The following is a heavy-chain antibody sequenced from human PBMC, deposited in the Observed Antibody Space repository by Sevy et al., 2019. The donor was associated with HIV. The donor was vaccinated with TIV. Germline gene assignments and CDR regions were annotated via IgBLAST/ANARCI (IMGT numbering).Heavy chain of an antibody. J-gene: IGHJ4*02. D-gene: IGHD3-10*01. V-gene: IGHV3-48*02. CDR1: GFTFSISD. CDR3: ASGSNHKNFDY. CDR2: ISSRSGTI. Sequence: GGSLRLSCAASGFTFSISDMNWVRQAPGKGLEWVSFISSRSGTIYYADSVKGRFTISRDNAKNSLYLQMNSLRDDDTAVYYCASGSNHKNFDYWGQGTLVTVSS.